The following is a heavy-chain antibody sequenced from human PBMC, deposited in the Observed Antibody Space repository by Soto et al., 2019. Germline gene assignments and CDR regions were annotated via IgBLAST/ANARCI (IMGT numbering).Heavy chain of an antibody. CDR2: FDPEDGET. Sequence: GASVKVSCQASGTTFNTLGISWVRQAPGQGLEWMGGFDPEDGETIYAQKFQGRVTMTEDTSTDTAYMELSSLRSEDTAVYYCATVLFRYLDDSSGYLDYWGQGTLVTVSS. CDR1: GTTFNTLG. V-gene: IGHV1-24*01. CDR3: ATVLFRYLDDSSGYLDY. J-gene: IGHJ4*02. D-gene: IGHD3-22*01.